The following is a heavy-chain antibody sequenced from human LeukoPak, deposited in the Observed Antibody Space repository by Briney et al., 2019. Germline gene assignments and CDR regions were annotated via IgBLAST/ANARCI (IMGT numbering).Heavy chain of an antibody. J-gene: IGHJ6*02. V-gene: IGHV4-59*08. CDR1: GGSISGYF. CDR3: ARLPRWSDGMVV. Sequence: SETLSLTCTVSGGSISGYFWTWIRQPPGKGLEWIGYISYSGSTNYNPSLKSRVTISVDTSKNQFSLKLSSVTAADTAVYYCARLPRWSDGMVVWGQGTTVTVSS. CDR2: ISYSGST. D-gene: IGHD4-23*01.